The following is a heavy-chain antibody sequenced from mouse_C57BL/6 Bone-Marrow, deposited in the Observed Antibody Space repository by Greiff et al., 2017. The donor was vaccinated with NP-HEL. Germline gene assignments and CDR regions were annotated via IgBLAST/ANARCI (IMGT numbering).Heavy chain of an antibody. CDR3: ASHGGAMDY. V-gene: IGHV1-81*01. Sequence: QVQLQQSGAELARPGASVKLSCKASGYTFTSYGISWVKQRTGQGLEWIGEIYPRSGNTYYNEKFKGKATLTADKSSSTAYMELRSLTSEDSAVYFCASHGGAMDYWGQGTSVTVSS. CDR2: IYPRSGNT. J-gene: IGHJ4*01. CDR1: GYTFTSYG.